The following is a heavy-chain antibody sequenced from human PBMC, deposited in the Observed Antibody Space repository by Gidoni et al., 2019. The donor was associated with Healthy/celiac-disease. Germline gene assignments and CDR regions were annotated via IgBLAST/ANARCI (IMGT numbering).Heavy chain of an antibody. J-gene: IGHJ4*02. D-gene: IGHD6-19*01. CDR3: ERGKWLVPFGY. V-gene: IGHV4-38-2*02. CDR2: IYHSGST. Sequence: LHQSGPALCKPSESLSLTCIASGYSISSGYYWGWIRQPPGKGLEWIGSIYHSGSTYYNPSLKSRVTITVDASKIQFCLKLSAVTAADTAVYCWERGKWLVPFGYWGQGTLVNGSS. CDR1: GYSISSGYY.